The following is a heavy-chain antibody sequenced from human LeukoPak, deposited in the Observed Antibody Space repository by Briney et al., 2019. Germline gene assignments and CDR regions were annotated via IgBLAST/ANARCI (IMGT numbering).Heavy chain of an antibody. CDR3: AKTAMVGGYMDV. CDR1: GFSFSNCG. V-gene: IGHV3-30*18. D-gene: IGHD5-18*01. J-gene: IGHJ6*03. CDR2: ISYDGSDK. Sequence: GGSLRLSCAASGFSFSNCGMHWVRQAPGKGLEWVAVISYDGSDKYYADSVKGRFTISRDNSKNTLYLQMNSLRAEDTAVYYCAKTAMVGGYMDVWGKGTTVTISS.